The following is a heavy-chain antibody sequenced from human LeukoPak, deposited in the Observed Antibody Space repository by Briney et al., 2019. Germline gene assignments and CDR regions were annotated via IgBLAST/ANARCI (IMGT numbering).Heavy chain of an antibody. Sequence: PSETLSLTCTVSGGSINSGSYYWGWIRQPPGKGLEWIGSIYYDGDTDYNPSLKSRVTISVDTSKNQFSLKLSSVTAADTAVYYCARGVVIAPQTFDYWGQGTLVTASS. J-gene: IGHJ4*02. CDR3: ARGVVIAPQTFDY. CDR2: IYYDGDT. D-gene: IGHD2-21*01. V-gene: IGHV4-39*07. CDR1: GGSINSGSYY.